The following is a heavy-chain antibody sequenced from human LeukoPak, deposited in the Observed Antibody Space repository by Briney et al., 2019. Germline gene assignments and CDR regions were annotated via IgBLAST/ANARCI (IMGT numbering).Heavy chain of an antibody. J-gene: IGHJ6*03. Sequence: ASVKVSCKASGGTFSSYAISWVRQAPGQGLEWMGRIIPIFGTANYAQKFQGRVTITTDESTSTAYMELSSLRSEDTAVYYCAREVLPDFNGGNSAYYYMDVWGKGTTVTVS. V-gene: IGHV1-69*05. CDR3: AREVLPDFNGGNSAYYYMDV. D-gene: IGHD4-23*01. CDR2: IIPIFGTA. CDR1: GGTFSSYA.